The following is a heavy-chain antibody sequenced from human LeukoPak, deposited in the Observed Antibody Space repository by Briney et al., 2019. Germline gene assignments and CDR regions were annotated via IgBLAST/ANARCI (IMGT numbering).Heavy chain of an antibody. D-gene: IGHD3-22*01. CDR3: ARSQWYYYDSSGPGAFDI. V-gene: IGHV4-30-2*01. CDR2: IYHSGST. J-gene: IGHJ3*02. Sequence: SETLSLTCAVSGGSISSGGYSWSWIRQPPGKGLEWIGYIYHSGSTYYNPSLKSRVTISVDGSKNQFSLKLSSVTAADTAVYYCARSQWYYYDSSGPGAFDIWGQGTMVTVSS. CDR1: GGSISSGGYS.